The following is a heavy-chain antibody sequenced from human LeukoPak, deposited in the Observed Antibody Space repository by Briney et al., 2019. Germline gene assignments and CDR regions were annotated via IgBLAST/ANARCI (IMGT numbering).Heavy chain of an antibody. Sequence: PGRSLRLSCAASGFTFSSYGMYWVRQAPGKGLEWVAVILYDGSNQYYADSVKGRFTIPRDNSKNTVDLQMNSLRGEDTAVYYCAKVRSPLYYYYAMDVWGQGTTVTVSS. CDR1: GFTFSSYG. CDR3: AKVRSPLYYYYAMDV. J-gene: IGHJ6*02. CDR2: ILYDGSNQ. V-gene: IGHV3-30*18.